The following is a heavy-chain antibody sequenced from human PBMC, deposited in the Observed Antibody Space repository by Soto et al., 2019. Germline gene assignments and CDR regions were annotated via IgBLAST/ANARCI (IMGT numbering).Heavy chain of an antibody. CDR3: AREVDYGDYGYYGMDV. Sequence: PGGSLRLSCAASGFTFSSYAMHWVRQAPGKGLEWVAVISYDGSNKYYADSVKGRFTISRDNSKNTLYLQMNSLRAEDTAVYYCAREVDYGDYGYYGMDVWGQGTTVTVSS. CDR1: GFTFSSYA. J-gene: IGHJ6*02. V-gene: IGHV3-30-3*01. D-gene: IGHD4-17*01. CDR2: ISYDGSNK.